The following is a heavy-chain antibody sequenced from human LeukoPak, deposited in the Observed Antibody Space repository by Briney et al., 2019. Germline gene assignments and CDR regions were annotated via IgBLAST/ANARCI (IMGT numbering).Heavy chain of an antibody. V-gene: IGHV1-18*01. D-gene: IGHD6-19*01. CDR1: GYTLTGYG. Sequence: GASVKVSCKASGYTLTGYGISWVRQARGQGLEWMGWISAYNGNTNYAQKLQGRVTMTTDTSTSTACMELRSLRSDDTAVYYCARAVAGDYWGQGTLVTVSS. CDR3: ARAVAGDY. CDR2: ISAYNGNT. J-gene: IGHJ4*02.